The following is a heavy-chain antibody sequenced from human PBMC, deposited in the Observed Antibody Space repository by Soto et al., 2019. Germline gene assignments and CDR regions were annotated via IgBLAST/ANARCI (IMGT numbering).Heavy chain of an antibody. V-gene: IGHV3-9*01. CDR1: GFTFDDYA. CDR2: ISWNSGSI. D-gene: IGHD3-3*01. J-gene: IGHJ6*03. Sequence: GGSLRLSCAASGFTFDDYAMHWVRQAPGKGLEWVSGISWNSGSIGYADSVKGRFTISRDNAKNSLYLQMNSLRAEDTALYYCARDFREVQGYSFFGESLGVWGKGTTAT. CDR3: ARDFREVQGYSFFGESLGV.